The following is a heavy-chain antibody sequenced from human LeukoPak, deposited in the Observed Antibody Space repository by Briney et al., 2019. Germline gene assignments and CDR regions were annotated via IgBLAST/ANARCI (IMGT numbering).Heavy chain of an antibody. CDR1: GASIRSYY. CDR3: AREGGYDFWSGFFHY. V-gene: IGHV4-59*01. D-gene: IGHD3-3*01. CDR2: IFYSGSA. J-gene: IGHJ4*02. Sequence: SETLSLTCSVSGASIRSYYWSWIRQPPGKGLEWLGYIFYSGSANYNPSLKSRVTISVDTSKNQFSLMLRSVTAADTAVYYCAREGGYDFWSGFFHYWGQGTLVTVSS.